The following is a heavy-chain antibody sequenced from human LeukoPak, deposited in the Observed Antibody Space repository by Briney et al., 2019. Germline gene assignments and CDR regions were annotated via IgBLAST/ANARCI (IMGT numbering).Heavy chain of an antibody. CDR2: INHSGST. V-gene: IGHV4-34*01. D-gene: IGHD3-3*01. CDR1: GGSFSGYY. CDR3: ARAHYTFSRYGGFDY. J-gene: IGHJ4*02. Sequence: PSETLSLTCAVYGGSFSGYYWSWIRQPPGKGLEWIGEINHSGSTNYNPSLKSRVTIPVDTSKNQFSLKLSSVTAADTAVYYCARAHYTFSRYGGFDYWGQGTLVTVSS.